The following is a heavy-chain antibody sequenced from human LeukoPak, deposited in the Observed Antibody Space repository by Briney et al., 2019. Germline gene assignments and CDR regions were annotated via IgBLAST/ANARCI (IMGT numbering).Heavy chain of an antibody. Sequence: SKTLSLTCTVSGGSISSYYWSWIRQPPGKGLEWIGYIYYSGSTNYNPSLKSRVTISVDTSKNQFSLKLSSVTAADTAVYYCAREGIAVAGIDAFDIWGQGTMVTVSS. CDR1: GGSISSYY. D-gene: IGHD6-19*01. J-gene: IGHJ3*02. CDR2: IYYSGST. CDR3: AREGIAVAGIDAFDI. V-gene: IGHV4-59*01.